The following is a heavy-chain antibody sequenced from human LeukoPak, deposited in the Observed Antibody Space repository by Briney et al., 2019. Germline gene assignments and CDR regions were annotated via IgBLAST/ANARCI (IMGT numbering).Heavy chain of an antibody. CDR3: ARVRIYGSGSDHFDY. Sequence: PSETLSLTCTVSGYSIRSGYYWGWIRQPPGKGLEWIGSMYHSGSTYYNPSLRSRVIISVDTSKNQFSLKLSSVTAADTAVYYCARVRIYGSGSDHFDYWGQGTLVTVSS. D-gene: IGHD3-10*01. V-gene: IGHV4-38-2*02. CDR1: GYSIRSGYY. CDR2: MYHSGST. J-gene: IGHJ4*02.